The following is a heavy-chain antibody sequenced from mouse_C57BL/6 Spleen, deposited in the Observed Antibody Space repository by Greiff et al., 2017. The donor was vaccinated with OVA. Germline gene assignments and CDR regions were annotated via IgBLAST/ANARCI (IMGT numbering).Heavy chain of an antibody. D-gene: IGHD1-1*01. CDR3: ARGYYGSSYDAMDY. CDR1: GFTFSDYG. J-gene: IGHJ4*01. CDR2: ISSGSSTI. Sequence: EVKLQESGGGLVKPGGSLKLSCAASGFTFSDYGMHWVRQAPEKGLEWVAYISSGSSTIYYADTVKGRFTISRDNAKNTLFLQMTSLRSEDTAMYYCARGYYGSSYDAMDYWGQGTSVTVSS. V-gene: IGHV5-17*01.